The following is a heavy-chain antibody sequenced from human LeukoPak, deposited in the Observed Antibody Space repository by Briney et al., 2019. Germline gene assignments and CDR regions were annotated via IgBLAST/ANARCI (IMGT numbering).Heavy chain of an antibody. D-gene: IGHD3-3*01. CDR3: VKEPGFLEWSDAFDI. CDR2: ISGSGGST. Sequence: PGGSLRLSCAASGFTFSSYAMSWVRQAPGKGLEWVSAISGSGGSTYYADSVKGRFTISRDNSKDTLYLQMNSLRAEDTAVYYCVKEPGFLEWSDAFDIWGQGTMVTVSS. V-gene: IGHV3-23*01. J-gene: IGHJ3*02. CDR1: GFTFSSYA.